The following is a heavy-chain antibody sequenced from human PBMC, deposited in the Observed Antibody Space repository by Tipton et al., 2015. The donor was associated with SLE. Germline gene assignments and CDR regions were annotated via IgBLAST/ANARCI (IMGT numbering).Heavy chain of an antibody. D-gene: IGHD3-22*01. CDR3: AKEANDDISGYSILDY. J-gene: IGHJ4*02. V-gene: IGHV3-21*01. Sequence: SLRLSCTASGFTFSRYSMNWVRQAPGGGLEWLSSVGTTSVYIYYADSVKGRFTASRDNANNVLFLEMNSLQVEDTAIYYCAKEANDDISGYSILDYWGQGTLVTVSS. CDR1: GFTFSRYS. CDR2: VGTTSVYI.